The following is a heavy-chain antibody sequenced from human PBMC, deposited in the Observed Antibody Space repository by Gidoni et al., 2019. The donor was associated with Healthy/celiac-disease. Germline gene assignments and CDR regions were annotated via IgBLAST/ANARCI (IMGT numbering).Heavy chain of an antibody. D-gene: IGHD3-22*01. CDR2: ISGSGGST. CDR1: GFTFSSYA. CDR3: AKVNRAFEKKYYYDSSGYYYFDY. V-gene: IGHV3-23*01. J-gene: IGHJ4*02. Sequence: EVQLLESGGGLVQPGGSLRLSCAASGFTFSSYAMSWVRQAPGKGLEWVSAISGSGGSTYYADSVKGRFTISRDNSKNTLYLQMNSLRAEDTAVYYCAKVNRAFEKKYYYDSSGYYYFDYWGQGTLVTVSS.